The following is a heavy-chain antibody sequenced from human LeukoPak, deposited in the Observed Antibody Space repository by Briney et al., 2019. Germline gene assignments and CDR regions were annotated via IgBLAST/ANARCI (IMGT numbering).Heavy chain of an antibody. V-gene: IGHV3-7*01. CDR1: GFTFSSYW. CDR3: ARGLRMVRGVIDY. Sequence: GGSLRLSCAASGFTFSSYWMSWVRQAPGKGLEWVANIRQDGSEKYYVDSVKGRFTISRDNAKSSLYLQMNSLRAEDTAVYYCARGLRMVRGVIDYWGQGTLVTVSS. CDR2: IRQDGSEK. J-gene: IGHJ4*02. D-gene: IGHD3-10*01.